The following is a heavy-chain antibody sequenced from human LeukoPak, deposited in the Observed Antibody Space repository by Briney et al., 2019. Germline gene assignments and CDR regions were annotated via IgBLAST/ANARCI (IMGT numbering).Heavy chain of an antibody. CDR3: ARGAIFGVVSGLDV. J-gene: IGHJ6*02. D-gene: IGHD3-3*01. V-gene: IGHV3-30-3*01. Sequence: GRSLRLSCAASGFTFGSYAMHWVRQAPGKGLEWVTLISYDGSIEYCADSVKGRFTISRDNSKNTLFLQMNSLRAEDTAVYYCARGAIFGVVSGLDVWGQGTTITVSS. CDR1: GFTFGSYA. CDR2: ISYDGSIE.